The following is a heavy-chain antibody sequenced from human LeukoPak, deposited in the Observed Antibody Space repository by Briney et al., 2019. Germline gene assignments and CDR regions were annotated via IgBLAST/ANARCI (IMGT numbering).Heavy chain of an antibody. J-gene: IGHJ4*02. Sequence: PGGSLRLSCAASGFTVSSNYMGWVRQAPGKGLEWVSSISSSSYIYYADSVKGRFTISRDNAKNSLYLQMNSLRAEDTAVYYCAPVGIFGGIVDYWGQGTLVTVSS. D-gene: IGHD3-3*01. V-gene: IGHV3-69-1*01. CDR1: GFTVSSNY. CDR2: ISSSSYI. CDR3: APVGIFGGIVDY.